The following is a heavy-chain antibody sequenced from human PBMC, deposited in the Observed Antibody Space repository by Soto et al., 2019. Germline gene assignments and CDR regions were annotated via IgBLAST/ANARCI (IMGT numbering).Heavy chain of an antibody. CDR2: ISAYNGNT. V-gene: IGHV1-18*04. CDR3: ARHPLGYCSGGSCYSVRSFWFDP. CDR1: GYTFTSYG. J-gene: IGHJ5*02. Sequence: GASGKVSCKASGYTFTSYGISWVRQAPGQGLEWMGWISAYNGNTNYAQKLQGRVTMTTDTSTSTAYMELRSLRSDDTAVYYCARHPLGYCSGGSCYSVRSFWFDPWGQGTLVTVSS. D-gene: IGHD2-15*01.